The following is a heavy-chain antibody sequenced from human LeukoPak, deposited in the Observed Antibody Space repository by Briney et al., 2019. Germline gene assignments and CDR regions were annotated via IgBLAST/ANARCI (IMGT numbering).Heavy chain of an antibody. Sequence: SETLSLTCTVSGGSISSSSYYWGWIRQPPGKGLGWVGSIYYSGSTYYSPSLKSRVTISVDTSKNQFSLKLSSVTAADTAVYYCASGGAYDILTGYYAFDYWGRGPLLPVPS. D-gene: IGHD3-9*01. CDR3: ASGGAYDILTGYYAFDY. CDR1: GGSISSSSYY. V-gene: IGHV4-39*07. J-gene: IGHJ4*02. CDR2: IYYSGST.